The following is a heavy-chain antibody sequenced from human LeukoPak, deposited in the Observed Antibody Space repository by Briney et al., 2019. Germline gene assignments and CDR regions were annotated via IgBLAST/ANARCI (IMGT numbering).Heavy chain of an antibody. CDR1: GGSFSGYY. Sequence: ASETLSLTCAVYGGSFSGYYWSWIRQLPGKGLEWIGEINHSGSTNYNPSLKSRVTISVDTSKNQFSLKLSSVTAADTAVYYRARAPYGSGSSCMDVWGKGTTVTVSS. V-gene: IGHV4-34*01. J-gene: IGHJ6*04. CDR3: ARAPYGSGSSCMDV. CDR2: INHSGST. D-gene: IGHD3-10*01.